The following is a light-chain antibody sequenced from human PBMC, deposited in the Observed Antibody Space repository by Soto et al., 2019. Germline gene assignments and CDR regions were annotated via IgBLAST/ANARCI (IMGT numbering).Light chain of an antibody. Sequence: QSVLTQPASVSGSPGQSITMSCTGTSSDVGSYDFVSWYQQHPGKAPKLLIYEVSNRPSGVSARFSGSKSDNTASLIISGLQAADEADYFCSSYSSSTVRYVFGSGTKLTVL. J-gene: IGLJ1*01. CDR2: EVS. CDR1: SSDVGSYDF. CDR3: SSYSSSTVRYV. V-gene: IGLV2-14*01.